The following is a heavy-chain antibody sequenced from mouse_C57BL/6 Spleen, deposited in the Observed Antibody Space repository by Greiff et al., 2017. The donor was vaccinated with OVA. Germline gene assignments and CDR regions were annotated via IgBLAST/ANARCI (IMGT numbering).Heavy chain of an antibody. D-gene: IGHD1-1*01. CDR3: ARCLLCEDAMDY. CDR1: GYTFTSYW. V-gene: IGHV1-69*01. J-gene: IGHJ4*01. Sequence: VQLQQPGAELVMPGASVKLSCKASGYTFTSYWMHWVKQRPGQGLEWIGEIDPSDSYTNYNQKFKGKSTLTVDKSSSTAYMQLSSLTSEDSAVYYCARCLLCEDAMDYWGQGTSVTVSS. CDR2: IDPSDSYT.